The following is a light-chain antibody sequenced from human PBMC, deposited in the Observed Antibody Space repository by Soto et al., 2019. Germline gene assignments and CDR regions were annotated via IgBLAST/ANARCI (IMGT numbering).Light chain of an antibody. CDR3: QTWGTGIHEI. J-gene: IGLJ2*01. CDR1: SGRYTYT. CDR2: LDSDGSH. Sequence: QPVLTQSPSASASLGASVKLTCTLSSGRYTYTIAWPQQQPGKGPRYLLSLDSDGSHNKGDGIPDRFSGSSSGAERYLTISSLQSEDEADYYCQTWGTGIHEIFGGGTKLTVL. V-gene: IGLV4-69*01.